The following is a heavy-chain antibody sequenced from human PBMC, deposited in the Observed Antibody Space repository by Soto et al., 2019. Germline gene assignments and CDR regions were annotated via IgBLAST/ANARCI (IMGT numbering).Heavy chain of an antibody. CDR2: ISSNGVGT. Sequence: GGSLRLSCAASGFTLSGSAMDWVRQAPGKGLEYVSGISSNGVGTYYANSVQGRFTISRDNSKNTVYLQMGSLRPEDMAVYYCARRARPDFYYMDVWGKGTTVTVSS. V-gene: IGHV3-64*01. J-gene: IGHJ6*03. D-gene: IGHD6-6*01. CDR3: ARRARPDFYYMDV. CDR1: GFTLSGSA.